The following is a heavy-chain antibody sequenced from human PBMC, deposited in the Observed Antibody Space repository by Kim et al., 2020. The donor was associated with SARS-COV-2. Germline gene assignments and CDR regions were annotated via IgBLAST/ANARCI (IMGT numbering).Heavy chain of an antibody. V-gene: IGHV3-74*01. J-gene: IGHJ4*02. CDR3: ARSDNFDS. CDR1: GFTFSAYW. D-gene: IGHD2-15*01. Sequence: GGSLRLSCAASGFTFSAYWMHWVRQAPGKGLVWVSRNKPDGGTTYYADSVKGRFTVSRDNAKNTLYLQMNSLRDEDTAFYYCARSDNFDSWGQGTLVTVSS. CDR2: NKPDGGTT.